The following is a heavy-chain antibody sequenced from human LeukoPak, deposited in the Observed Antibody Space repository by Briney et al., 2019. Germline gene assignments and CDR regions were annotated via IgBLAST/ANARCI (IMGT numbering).Heavy chain of an antibody. J-gene: IGHJ4*02. D-gene: IGHD3-9*01. CDR3: TRITPTHYDILTGYSGY. V-gene: IGHV3-49*03. CDR2: IRSKAYGGTT. CDR1: GFTFGDYA. Sequence: PGGSLRLSCTASGFTFGDYAMSWFRQAPGKGLEWVGFIRSKAYGGTTEYAASVKGRFTISRDDSKSIAYLQMNSLKTEDTAVYYCTRITPTHYDILTGYSGYWGQGTLVTVSS.